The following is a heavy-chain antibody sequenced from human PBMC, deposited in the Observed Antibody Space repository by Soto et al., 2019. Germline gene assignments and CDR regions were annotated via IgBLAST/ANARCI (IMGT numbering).Heavy chain of an antibody. V-gene: IGHV4-59*01. CDR1: GGYISVYY. CDR3: ARSRRNYFDP. J-gene: IGHJ5*02. CDR2: ISYSGTT. Sequence: SATLSLTSTVSGGYISVYYWNLIRQSPGKGLEWIGYISYSGTTKYNPCLKSRVTISVDTSKNQFSLKLSSVTAADTAVYYCARSRRNYFDPWGQGTLVTVSS.